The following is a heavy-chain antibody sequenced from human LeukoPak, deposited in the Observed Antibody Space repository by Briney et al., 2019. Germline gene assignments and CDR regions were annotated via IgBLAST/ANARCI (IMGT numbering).Heavy chain of an antibody. D-gene: IGHD3-3*01. J-gene: IGHJ4*02. Sequence: GGSLRLSCAASGFRFTTHWMNWVRQAPGKGLEWVASIRQDGGEKKYVDSVKGRFTISRDLAQNSLFLQMNSLRAEDTAVYYCASAYASYDFWSGYENFDFWGQGTLVTVSS. CDR1: GFRFTTHW. V-gene: IGHV3-7*01. CDR2: IRQDGGEK. CDR3: ASAYASYDFWSGYENFDF.